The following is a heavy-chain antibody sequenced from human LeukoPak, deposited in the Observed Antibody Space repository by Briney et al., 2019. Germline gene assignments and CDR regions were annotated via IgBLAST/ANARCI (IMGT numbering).Heavy chain of an antibody. CDR3: ARTLTYYYDSSGYYPPLGY. D-gene: IGHD3-22*01. CDR2: ISAYNGNT. V-gene: IGHV1-18*01. Sequence: GASVKVSCKASGYTFTSYGISWVRQAPGQGLEWRGWISAYNGNTNYAQKLQGRVTMTTDTSTSTAYMELRSLRSDDTAVYYCARTLTYYYDSSGYYPPLGYWGQGTLVTVSS. CDR1: GYTFTSYG. J-gene: IGHJ4*02.